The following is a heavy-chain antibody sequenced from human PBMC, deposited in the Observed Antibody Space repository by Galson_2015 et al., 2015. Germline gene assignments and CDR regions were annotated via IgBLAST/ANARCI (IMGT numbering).Heavy chain of an antibody. CDR1: GGSFSGYY. D-gene: IGHD6-19*01. CDR3: ARGSSGWYGSFFKY. CDR2: INHSGST. V-gene: IGHV4-34*01. J-gene: IGHJ4*02. Sequence: ETLSLTCAVYGGSFSGYYWSWIRQPPGKGLEWIGEINHSGSTNCNPSLKSRVTISVDTSKNQFSLKLSSVTAADTAVYYCARGSSGWYGSFFKYWGQGTLVTVSS.